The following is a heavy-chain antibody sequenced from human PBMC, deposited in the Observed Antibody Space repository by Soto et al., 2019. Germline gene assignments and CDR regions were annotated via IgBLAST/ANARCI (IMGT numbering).Heavy chain of an antibody. CDR1: GFTFNTYE. V-gene: IGHV3-48*03. Sequence: PGGSLRLSCAASGFTFNTYEMNWVRQAPGKGLEWVSYISNSGATIYYADSVKGRFTVSRGNAENSLYLQMNSLRAEDTAVYYCAGSPYYANNDYPDYWGQGTLVTVSS. CDR2: ISNSGATI. D-gene: IGHD3-22*01. J-gene: IGHJ4*02. CDR3: AGSPYYANNDYPDY.